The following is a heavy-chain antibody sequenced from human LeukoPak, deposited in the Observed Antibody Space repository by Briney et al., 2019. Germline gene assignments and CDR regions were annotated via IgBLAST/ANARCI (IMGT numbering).Heavy chain of an antibody. CDR3: ARYSEVYYYVDV. D-gene: IGHD2-21*01. Sequence: GGSLRLSCAASGFTFDTYNFNWVRHAPGKGLEWVATIRSYSSYIHYGDSVKGRFTISRDDAERSVYLQMDNVRVEDTAVYFCARYSEVYYYVDVWGTGTTVTVSS. V-gene: IGHV3-21*01. J-gene: IGHJ6*03. CDR2: IRSYSSYI. CDR1: GFTFDTYN.